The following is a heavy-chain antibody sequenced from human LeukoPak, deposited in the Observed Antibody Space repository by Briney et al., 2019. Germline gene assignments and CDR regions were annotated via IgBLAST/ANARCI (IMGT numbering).Heavy chain of an antibody. Sequence: SVKVSCKTSGGTFSSSAITWVRQAPGQGLEWTGRIIPVLNITTYAQKFQGSVTITADTSTSTVYMELSSLRSEETAVYYCARDQGLTAPPPYGLDVWGQGTTVIVSS. J-gene: IGHJ6*02. CDR3: ARDQGLTAPPPYGLDV. CDR1: GGTFSSSA. CDR2: IIPVLNIT. V-gene: IGHV1-69*04. D-gene: IGHD5-18*01.